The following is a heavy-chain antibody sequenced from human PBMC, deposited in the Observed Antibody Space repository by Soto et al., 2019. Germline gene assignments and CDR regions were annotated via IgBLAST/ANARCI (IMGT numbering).Heavy chain of an antibody. Sequence: EVQLLESGGGLVQPGGSLRLSCAASGFTFSSYAMSWVRQAPGKGLEWVSVISGSGDSTYYADSVKGRFTLSRDNSENTLYLQMNSLRAEDTAVYYCSRRTSGWYFDYWGQGTLVTVSS. D-gene: IGHD6-19*01. V-gene: IGHV3-23*01. CDR2: ISGSGDST. J-gene: IGHJ4*02. CDR1: GFTFSSYA. CDR3: SRRTSGWYFDY.